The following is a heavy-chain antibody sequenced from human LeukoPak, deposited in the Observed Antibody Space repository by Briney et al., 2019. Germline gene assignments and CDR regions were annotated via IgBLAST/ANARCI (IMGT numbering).Heavy chain of an antibody. V-gene: IGHV3-7*03. J-gene: IGHJ4*02. CDR3: ARGLGYCSGGSCYPYYFDY. Sequence: GGSLRLSCAASGFTFSSYWMSWVRQAPGKGLEWVANIKQDGSEKYYVDSVKGRFTTSRDNAKNSLYLQMNSLRAEDTAVYYCARGLGYCSGGSCYPYYFDYWGQGTLVTVSS. CDR1: GFTFSSYW. CDR2: IKQDGSEK. D-gene: IGHD2-15*01.